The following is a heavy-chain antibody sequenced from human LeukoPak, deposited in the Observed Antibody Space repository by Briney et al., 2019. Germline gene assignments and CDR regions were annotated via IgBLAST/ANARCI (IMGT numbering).Heavy chain of an antibody. CDR2: FWCSRRNI. J-gene: IGHJ6*03. V-gene: IGHV3-21*01. CDR1: GFSFGSYS. D-gene: IGHD3-3*01. CDR3: ATTRAPSNGRVLYYMDV. Sequence: GGSLRLSCAASGFSFGSYSMNGVRQAPGKALEWVSSFWCSRRNIYYADSVKARFTISRDNAKNSLYLQLSSLRAEDTAVYYCATTRAPSNGRVLYYMDVWGKGTPVTVSS.